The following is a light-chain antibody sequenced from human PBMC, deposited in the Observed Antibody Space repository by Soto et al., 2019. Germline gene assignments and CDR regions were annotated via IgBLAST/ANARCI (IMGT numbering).Light chain of an antibody. V-gene: IGKV1-39*01. CDR3: QQSYRTPT. Sequence: IQMTQSPSSLSASVGDRVTITCRASQSISYYLNWYQQKPGKAPKLLIYAASTLQSGVPSRFSGSGSGTDYTLTISSLQPEDFATYYCQQSYRTPTFGQGTRLEIK. CDR2: AAS. J-gene: IGKJ5*01. CDR1: QSISYY.